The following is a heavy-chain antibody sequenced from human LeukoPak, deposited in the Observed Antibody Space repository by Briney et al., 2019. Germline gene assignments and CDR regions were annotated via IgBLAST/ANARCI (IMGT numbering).Heavy chain of an antibody. Sequence: ASVKVSCKASGYTFTSYGISWVRQAPGQGLEWMGWISAYNGNTNYAQKLQGRVTMTTDTSTSTAYMELRSLRSDDTAVYYCARLSPEYGSGSYFRASVYFDYWGQGTLVTVSS. CDR1: GYTFTSYG. CDR3: ARLSPEYGSGSYFRASVYFDY. V-gene: IGHV1-18*01. D-gene: IGHD3-10*01. J-gene: IGHJ4*02. CDR2: ISAYNGNT.